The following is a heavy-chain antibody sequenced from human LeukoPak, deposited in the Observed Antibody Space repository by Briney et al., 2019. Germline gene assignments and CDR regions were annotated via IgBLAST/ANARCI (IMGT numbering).Heavy chain of an antibody. CDR3: ARSQTGGTFDY. J-gene: IGHJ4*02. Sequence: SQTPSLTSALSADSVSRKSAACNSIRQSPSRGLQWLGRRYYRSKWSSGYAASVKSRITINPDTSKNQFSLQLKSVTPEDTAVYYCARSQTGGTFDYWGQGALVTVSS. D-gene: IGHD1-26*01. CDR2: RYYRSKWSS. V-gene: IGHV6-1*01. CDR1: ADSVSRKSAA.